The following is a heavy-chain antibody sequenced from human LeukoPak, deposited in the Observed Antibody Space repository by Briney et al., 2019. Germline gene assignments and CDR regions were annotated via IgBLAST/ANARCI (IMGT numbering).Heavy chain of an antibody. CDR3: AMHIVVVLASRGDLDY. V-gene: IGHV3-48*03. CDR1: GFTLSSYE. D-gene: IGHD2-15*01. J-gene: IGHJ4*02. Sequence: GGSLRLSCAASGFTLSSYEVNWVRQAPGKGLEWVSYISSSGDIISYADSVKGRFSISRDYAKNSTYLQMNSLRAEDTAVYYCAMHIVVVLASRGDLDYWGQGTLVTVSS. CDR2: ISSSGDII.